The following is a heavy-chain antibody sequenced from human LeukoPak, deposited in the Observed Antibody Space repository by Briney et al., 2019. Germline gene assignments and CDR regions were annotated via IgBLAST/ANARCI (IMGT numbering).Heavy chain of an antibody. V-gene: IGHV1-69*13. Sequence: PVKVSCKASGGTFRSHAISWVRQAPGQGLEWMGGIIPIFGTVNNAQKFQGRVTITADESTSTVYMELSSLRYEDTAIYYCATDQGSSWYQNWGQRTLVTVSS. J-gene: IGHJ4*02. CDR1: GGTFRSHA. CDR2: IIPIFGTV. CDR3: ATDQGSSWYQN. D-gene: IGHD6-13*01.